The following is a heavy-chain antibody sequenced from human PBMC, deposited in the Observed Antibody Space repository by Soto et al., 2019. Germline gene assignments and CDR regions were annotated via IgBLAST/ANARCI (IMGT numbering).Heavy chain of an antibody. CDR2: INHSGST. CDR1: GGSFSGYY. V-gene: IGHV4-34*01. D-gene: IGHD1-1*01. CDR3: ARGSRDGYNSHFDY. J-gene: IGHJ4*02. Sequence: PSETLSLTCAVYGGSFSGYYWSWIRQPPGKGLEWIGEINHSGSTNYNPSLKSRVTRSVDTSKNQFSLKLSSVTAADTAVYYCARGSRDGYNSHFDYGGQGTLVTVSS.